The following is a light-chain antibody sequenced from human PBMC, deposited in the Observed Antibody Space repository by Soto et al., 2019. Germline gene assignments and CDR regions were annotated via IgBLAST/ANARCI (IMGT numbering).Light chain of an antibody. CDR2: EGS. Sequence: QSVVTEAPGVAGAAGQVVRISCTGTRGDVGSYNLGSWYQQHPGRAPKLMIYEGSKRPSGVSNRFSGSKSGNTASLTISGLQAEDEADYYCCSYAGSSTFVFGTGTKVTV. CDR1: RGDVGSYNL. V-gene: IGLV2-23*01. J-gene: IGLJ1*01. CDR3: CSYAGSSTFV.